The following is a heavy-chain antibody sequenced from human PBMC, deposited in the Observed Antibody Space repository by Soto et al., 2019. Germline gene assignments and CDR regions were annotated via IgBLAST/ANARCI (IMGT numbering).Heavy chain of an antibody. CDR2: IHAGNGDT. D-gene: IGHD3-22*01. CDR1: GDTFTKYT. CDR3: ARVNNYYDSSGYYAFHY. Sequence: QVQLVQSGAEERKPGASVRVSCKASGDTFTKYTMHWVRQVPGQRLEWMGWIHAGNGDTEYSQKFQGRVTITRDTFASITYMDLSSLGSEDTAVYYCARVNNYYDSSGYYAFHYWGQGTLVTVSS. J-gene: IGHJ4*02. V-gene: IGHV1-3*05.